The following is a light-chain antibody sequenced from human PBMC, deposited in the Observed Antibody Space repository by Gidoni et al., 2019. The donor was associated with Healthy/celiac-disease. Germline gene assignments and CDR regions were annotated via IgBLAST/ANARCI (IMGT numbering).Light chain of an antibody. CDR2: GAS. CDR1: QSVSSN. Sequence: ELVMTQSPATLSVSTGERATLSCRASQSVSSNLAWYQQKPGQAPRLLLHGASTRATGIPARFSGSGSGTEFTLTISSLQSEDCAVYYCQQYNNWPPWTFGQGTKVEIK. V-gene: IGKV3-15*01. CDR3: QQYNNWPPWT. J-gene: IGKJ1*01.